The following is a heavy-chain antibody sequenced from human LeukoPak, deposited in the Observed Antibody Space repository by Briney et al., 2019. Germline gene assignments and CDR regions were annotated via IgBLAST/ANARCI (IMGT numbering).Heavy chain of an antibody. CDR3: ARGVDYYDSSGSQDDAFDI. Sequence: GGSLRLSCAASGFTFSSYSMNWVRQAPGKGLEWVSSISSSSSYIYYADSVKGRFTISRGNAKNSLYLQMNSLRAEDTAVYYCARGVDYYDSSGSQDDAFDIWGQGTMVTVSS. D-gene: IGHD3-22*01. CDR1: GFTFSSYS. J-gene: IGHJ3*02. V-gene: IGHV3-21*01. CDR2: ISSSSSYI.